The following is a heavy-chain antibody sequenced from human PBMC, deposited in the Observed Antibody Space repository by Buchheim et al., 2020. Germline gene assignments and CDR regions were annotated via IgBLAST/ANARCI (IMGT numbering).Heavy chain of an antibody. CDR1: GGSVSSGSYY. CDR2: IYYSGST. Sequence: QVQLQESGPGLVKPSETLPLTCTVSGGSVSSGSYYWSWIRQPPGKGLEWIGYIYYSGSTNYNPSLKSRVTISVDTSKNQFSLKLSSVTAADTAVYYCARVLGYSSSWYPMYYFDYWGQGTL. CDR3: ARVLGYSSSWYPMYYFDY. J-gene: IGHJ4*02. D-gene: IGHD6-13*01. V-gene: IGHV4-61*01.